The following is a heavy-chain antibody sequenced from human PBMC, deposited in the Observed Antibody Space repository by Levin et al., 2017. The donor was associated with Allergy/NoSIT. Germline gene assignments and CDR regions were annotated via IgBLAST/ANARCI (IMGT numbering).Heavy chain of an antibody. J-gene: IGHJ4*02. CDR3: AREGTRYDYVWGSYRYSRYFDY. CDR2: IYYSGST. Sequence: PSETLSLTCTVSGGSISSYYWSWIRQPPGKGLEWIGYIYYSGSTNYNPSLKSRVTISVDTSKNQFSLKLSSVTAADTAVYYCAREGTRYDYVWGSYRYSRYFDYWGQGTLVTVSS. V-gene: IGHV4-59*01. CDR1: GGSISSYY. D-gene: IGHD3-16*02.